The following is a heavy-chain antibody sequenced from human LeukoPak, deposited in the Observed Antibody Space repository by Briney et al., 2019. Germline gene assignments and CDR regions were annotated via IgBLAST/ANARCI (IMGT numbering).Heavy chain of an antibody. D-gene: IGHD2-15*01. Sequence: ASVTVSFKASGYTFTGYYMHWVRQAHGQGHEWVGWINPNSGGTNYAQKFQGWVTMTRDTSISTAYMELSRLRSDDTAVYYCARGNCSGGSCYESYYFDYWGQGTLVTVSS. J-gene: IGHJ4*02. CDR3: ARGNCSGGSCYESYYFDY. CDR2: INPNSGGT. CDR1: GYTFTGYY. V-gene: IGHV1-2*04.